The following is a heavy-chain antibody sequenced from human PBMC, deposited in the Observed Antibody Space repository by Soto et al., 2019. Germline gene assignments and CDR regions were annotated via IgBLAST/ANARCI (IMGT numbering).Heavy chain of an antibody. CDR3: AREGYDILTGYPLFDY. CDR2: ISAYNGNT. CDR1: GYTFTSYG. Sequence: PSVKVSCKASGYTFTSYGISWVRQAPGQGLEWMGWISAYNGNTNYAQKLQGRVTMTTDTSTSTAYMELRSLRSDDTAVYYCAREGYDILTGYPLFDYWGQGTLVTVSS. V-gene: IGHV1-18*01. D-gene: IGHD3-9*01. J-gene: IGHJ4*02.